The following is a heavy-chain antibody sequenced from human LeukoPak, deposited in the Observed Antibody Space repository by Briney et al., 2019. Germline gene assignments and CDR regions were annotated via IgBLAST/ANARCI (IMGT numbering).Heavy chain of an antibody. CDR2: INPNSGGT. D-gene: IGHD4-17*01. Sequence: ASVKVSCKASGYTFTGYYMHWVRQAPGQGLEWMGWINPNSGGTDYAQKFQGRVTMTRDTSISTAYMELSRLRSDDTAVYYCARGDDNGDCEAIDWGQGTLVTVSS. CDR1: GYTFTGYY. J-gene: IGHJ4*02. V-gene: IGHV1-2*02. CDR3: ARGDDNGDCEAID.